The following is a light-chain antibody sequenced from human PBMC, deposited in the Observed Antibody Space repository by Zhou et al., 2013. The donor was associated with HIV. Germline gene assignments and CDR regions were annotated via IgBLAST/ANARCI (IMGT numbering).Light chain of an antibody. Sequence: EIVLTQSPGTLSLSPGERATLSCRASQSVGNSLAWYQQKVGQAPRLLIYGVSTRATDIPARFSGSGSGTEFTLTISSLQSEDFAVFYCQQYNTWPSTFGQGTNLEIK. CDR2: GVS. V-gene: IGKV3-15*01. J-gene: IGKJ2*01. CDR3: QQYNTWPST. CDR1: QSVGNS.